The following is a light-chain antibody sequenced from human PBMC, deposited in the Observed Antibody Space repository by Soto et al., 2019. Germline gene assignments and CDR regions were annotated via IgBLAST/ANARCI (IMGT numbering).Light chain of an antibody. CDR2: EVS. CDR1: SSDVGSYNL. Sequence: QSALTQPASVSGSPGQSITISCTGTSSDVGSYNLVSWYQQHPGKAPKLMIYEVSKRPSGVSNRFSGSKSGNTASLTISGLQAEDEADYYCCSYAGSTPHYVFVTGTKVTVL. J-gene: IGLJ1*01. CDR3: CSYAGSTPHYV. V-gene: IGLV2-23*02.